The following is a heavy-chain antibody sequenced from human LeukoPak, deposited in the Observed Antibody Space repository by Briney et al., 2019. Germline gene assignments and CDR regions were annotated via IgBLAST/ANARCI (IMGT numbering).Heavy chain of an antibody. V-gene: IGHV3-21*01. CDR3: AKDWRRIVVVGPITRHGNYMDV. D-gene: IGHD2-15*01. CDR1: GFTFSSYS. Sequence: GGSLRLSCAASGFTFSSYSMNWVRQAPGKGLEWVSSISSSSSYIYYADSVKGRFTISRDNAKNSLYLQMNSLRAEDTAVYYCAKDWRRIVVVGPITRHGNYMDVWGKGTTVTISS. J-gene: IGHJ6*03. CDR2: ISSSSSYI.